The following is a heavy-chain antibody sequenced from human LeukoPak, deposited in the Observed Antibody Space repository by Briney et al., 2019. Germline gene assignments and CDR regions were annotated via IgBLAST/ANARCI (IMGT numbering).Heavy chain of an antibody. CDR3: AKDSSGRPGGAFDI. V-gene: IGHV3-9*01. J-gene: IGHJ3*02. Sequence: GGSLRLSCAASGFTFDDYAMHWVRQAPGKGLEWVSGISWNSGSIGYADSVKGRFTISRDNAKNSLYLQMNSLRAEDTALYYCAKDSSGRPGGAFDIWGQGTMVTVSS. D-gene: IGHD6-19*01. CDR1: GFTFDDYA. CDR2: ISWNSGSI.